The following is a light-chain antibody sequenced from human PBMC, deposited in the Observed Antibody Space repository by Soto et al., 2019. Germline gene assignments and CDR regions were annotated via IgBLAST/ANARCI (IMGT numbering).Light chain of an antibody. V-gene: IGKV1-5*03. CDR2: KAS. CDR1: QTISSW. J-gene: IGKJ1*01. CDR3: QQYETFSGT. Sequence: DIQMTQSPSTLSGSVGDRVTITCRASQTISSWLAWYQQKPGKAPKLLIYKASTLKSGVPSRFSGSGSGTKFNLTIASLQPDDFATYYCQQYETFSGTFGPGTKVDIK.